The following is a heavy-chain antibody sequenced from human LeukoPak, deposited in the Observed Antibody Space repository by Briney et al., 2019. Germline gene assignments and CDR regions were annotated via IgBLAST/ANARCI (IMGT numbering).Heavy chain of an antibody. CDR1: GYTFTSYG. CDR2: ISAYNGNT. D-gene: IGHD3-22*01. Sequence: ASVKVSCKASGYTFTSYGISWVRQAPGQGLEWMGWISAYNGNTNYAQKLQGRVTMTTDTSTSTAYMELRSLRSDDTAVYYCARVGYSSSWYNYYDRSGYYEGFDYWGQGTLVTVSS. J-gene: IGHJ4*02. CDR3: ARVGYSSSWYNYYDRSGYYEGFDY. V-gene: IGHV1-18*01.